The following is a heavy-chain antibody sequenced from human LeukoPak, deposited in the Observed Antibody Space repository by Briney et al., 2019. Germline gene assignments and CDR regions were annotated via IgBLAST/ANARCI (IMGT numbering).Heavy chain of an antibody. V-gene: IGHV3-48*02. CDR1: GFPFSSYS. Sequence: PGGSLRLSCAASGFPFSSYSMNWVRQAPGKGLEWISYISGSSNTIYQAASVKGRFTISRDNAKNSLYLQMNSLRDEDTAVYYCARDTSYASDIWGQGTMVTVSS. CDR3: ARDTSYASDI. CDR2: ISGSSNTI. J-gene: IGHJ3*02.